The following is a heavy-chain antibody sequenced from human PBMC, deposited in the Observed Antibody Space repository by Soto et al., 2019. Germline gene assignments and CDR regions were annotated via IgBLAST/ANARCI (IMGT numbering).Heavy chain of an antibody. V-gene: IGHV3-23*01. Sequence: GGSLRLSCAASGFTFSSYAMSWVRQAPGKGLEWVSAISGSGGSTYYADSVKGRFTISRDNSKNTLYLQMNSLRAEDTAVYYCAKGYDFWSGLFASYYGMDVWGQGTTVTVSS. CDR2: ISGSGGST. J-gene: IGHJ6*02. D-gene: IGHD3-3*01. CDR3: AKGYDFWSGLFASYYGMDV. CDR1: GFTFSSYA.